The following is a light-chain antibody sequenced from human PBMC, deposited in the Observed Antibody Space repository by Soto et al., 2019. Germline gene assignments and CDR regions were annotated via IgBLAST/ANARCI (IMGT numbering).Light chain of an antibody. Sequence: EIVMMQSPATLSVSPGERATLSCRASQSVSGDLAWYQQKPGQAPRLLIYGPSTRATGIPARFSGSGSGTEFTLSISGLQSEDFAVYYCQQRSNWPPTFGQGTKVDIK. CDR1: QSVSGD. CDR2: GPS. CDR3: QQRSNWPPT. V-gene: IGKV3-15*01. J-gene: IGKJ1*01.